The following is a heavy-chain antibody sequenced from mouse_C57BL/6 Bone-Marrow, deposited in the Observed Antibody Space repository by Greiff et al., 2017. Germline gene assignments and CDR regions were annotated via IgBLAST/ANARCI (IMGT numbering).Heavy chain of an antibody. CDR2: IWWDDDT. V-gene: IGHV8-8*01. D-gene: IGHD2-5*01. Sequence: QVQLQQSGPGILQPSQTLRLTCSFSGFSLSTFGLGVGWIRQPSGKGLEWLAPIWWDDDTYSHPALKSRLTISKDTSKNQVFLKIANVDTADTATYYCARIEYSNYWYFDVWGTGTTVTVSS. J-gene: IGHJ1*03. CDR1: GFSLSTFGLG. CDR3: ARIEYSNYWYFDV.